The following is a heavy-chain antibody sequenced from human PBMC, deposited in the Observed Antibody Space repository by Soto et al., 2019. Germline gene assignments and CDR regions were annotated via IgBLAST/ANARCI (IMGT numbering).Heavy chain of an antibody. V-gene: IGHV4-59*01. CDR3: ARDLKHGVWEFGY. CDR1: GASISGYS. D-gene: IGHD1-26*01. CDR2: IYNSGIT. J-gene: IGHJ4*02. Sequence: SETLSLTCTVSGASISGYSWSWIRQPPGKGLEWIGYIYNSGITNYNPSLKSRVTISVDTSKNQLSLKLSSVTAADTAVYYCARDLKHGVWEFGYWGQGTLVTVSS.